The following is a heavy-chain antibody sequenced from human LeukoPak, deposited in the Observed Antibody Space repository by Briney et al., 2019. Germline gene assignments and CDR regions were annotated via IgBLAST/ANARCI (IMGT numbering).Heavy chain of an antibody. CDR1: GFTFSSYG. J-gene: IGHJ3*02. V-gene: IGHV3-30*18. CDR2: ISYDGSNK. D-gene: IGHD6-13*01. CDR3: AKDIGDSSSWYWGAFDI. Sequence: GGSLRLSCAASGFTFSSYGMHWVRQAPSKGLEWVAVISYDGSNKYYADSVKGRFTISRDNSKNTLYLQMNSLRAEDTAVYYCAKDIGDSSSWYWGAFDIWGQGTMVTVSS.